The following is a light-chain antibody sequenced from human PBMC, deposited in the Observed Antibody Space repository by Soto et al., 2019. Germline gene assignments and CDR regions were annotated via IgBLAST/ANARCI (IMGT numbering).Light chain of an antibody. CDR2: KAS. CDR1: QSISSW. J-gene: IGKJ3*01. CDR3: QQSFT. V-gene: IGKV1-5*03. Sequence: DIQMTQSPSTLSASVGDRVTITCRASQSISSWLAWYQQKPGKAPKRLIYKASTLESGVPSGFSGSGSGTEFTLPISSLQPDDFATYYCQQSFTFGPGTKVDIK.